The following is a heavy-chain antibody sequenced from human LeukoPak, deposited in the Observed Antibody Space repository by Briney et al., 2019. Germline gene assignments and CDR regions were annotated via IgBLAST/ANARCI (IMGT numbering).Heavy chain of an antibody. Sequence: PVKVSCKASGYTFTSYGISWVRQAPGQGLEWMGRIIPILGIANYAQKFQGRVTITADKSTSTAYMELSSLRSEDTAVYYCARGGTKVQLEGPLGYHYYYMDVWGKGTTVTVSS. CDR2: IIPILGIA. D-gene: IGHD1-1*01. J-gene: IGHJ6*03. CDR1: GYTFTSYG. CDR3: ARGGTKVQLEGPLGYHYYYMDV. V-gene: IGHV1-69*04.